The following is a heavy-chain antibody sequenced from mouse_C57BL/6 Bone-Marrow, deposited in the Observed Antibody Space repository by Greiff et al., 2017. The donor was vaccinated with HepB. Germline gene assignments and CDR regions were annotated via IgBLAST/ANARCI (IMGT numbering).Heavy chain of an antibody. CDR3: ARSIYYGDPWFAY. V-gene: IGHV1-64*01. J-gene: IGHJ3*01. CDR2: IHPNSGST. Sequence: QVQLQQSGAELVKPGASVKLSCKASGYTFTSYWMHWVKQRPGQGLEWIGMIHPNSGSTNYNEKFKSKATLTVDKSSSTAYMPLSSLTSEDSAVYYCARSIYYGDPWFAYWGQGTLVTVSA. CDR1: GYTFTSYW. D-gene: IGHD2-13*01.